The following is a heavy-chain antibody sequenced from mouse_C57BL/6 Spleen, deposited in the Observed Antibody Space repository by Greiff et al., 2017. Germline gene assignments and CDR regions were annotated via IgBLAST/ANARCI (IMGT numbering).Heavy chain of an antibody. CDR1: GYTFTSYW. D-gene: IGHD1-1*01. Sequence: QVQLQQPGTELVKPGASVKLSCKASGYTFTSYWMHWVKQRPGPGLEWIGNINPSNGGANYNEKFKSKATLTVDKSSSTAYMQLSSLTSEDSAVYYCARVPFYYGSRAFDYWGQGTTLTVSS. J-gene: IGHJ2*01. CDR3: ARVPFYYGSRAFDY. V-gene: IGHV1-53*01. CDR2: INPSNGGA.